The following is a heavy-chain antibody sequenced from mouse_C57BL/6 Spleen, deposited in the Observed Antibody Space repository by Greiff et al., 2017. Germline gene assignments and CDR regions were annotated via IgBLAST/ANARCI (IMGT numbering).Heavy chain of an antibody. CDR1: GFTFSDYG. D-gene: IGHD1-1*01. Sequence: EVKVEASGGGLVKPGGSLKLSCAASGFTFSDYGIHFVRHAPEKGLAWVSYIRSGSSTIYYADTVKGRFTISSDNAKNTLFLQMTSLRSEDTAMYYCARGFYYGSKDAMDYWGQGTSVTVSS. CDR3: ARGFYYGSKDAMDY. V-gene: IGHV5-17*01. J-gene: IGHJ4*01. CDR2: IRSGSSTI.